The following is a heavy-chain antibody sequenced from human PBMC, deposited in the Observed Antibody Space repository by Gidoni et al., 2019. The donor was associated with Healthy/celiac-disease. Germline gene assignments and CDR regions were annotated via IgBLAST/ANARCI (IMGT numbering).Heavy chain of an antibody. V-gene: IGHV4-59*01. CDR1: GGSISIYY. CDR3: ARGEYYDFWSGYYPVNWFDP. Sequence: QVQLQESGPGLVKPSETLSLTCTVSGGSISIYYCSWIRQPPGKGLEWIGYIYYSGSTNYNPSLTSRVTISVDTSKNQFSLKLSSVTAADTAVYYCARGEYYDFWSGYYPVNWFDPWGQGTLVTVSS. D-gene: IGHD3-3*01. CDR2: IYYSGST. J-gene: IGHJ5*02.